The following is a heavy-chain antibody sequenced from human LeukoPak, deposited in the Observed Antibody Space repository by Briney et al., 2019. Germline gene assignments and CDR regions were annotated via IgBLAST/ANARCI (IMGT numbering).Heavy chain of an antibody. Sequence: PGGSLRLSCAASGFTFDNYAMHWVRQAPGKGLEWVSGISWNGGSIAYADSVRGRFTISRDNAKNSLYLQMNSLRAEDVALYYCAKAIRYQLLLEGAFDIWGQGTMVTVSS. J-gene: IGHJ3*02. V-gene: IGHV3-9*03. D-gene: IGHD2-2*01. CDR1: GFTFDNYA. CDR3: AKAIRYQLLLEGAFDI. CDR2: ISWNGGSI.